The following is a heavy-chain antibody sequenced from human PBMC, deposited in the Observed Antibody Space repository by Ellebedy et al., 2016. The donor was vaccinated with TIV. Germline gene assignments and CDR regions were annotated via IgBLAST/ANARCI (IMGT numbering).Heavy chain of an antibody. CDR1: GYTFTGYY. CDR2: INPNSGGT. V-gene: IGHV1-2*04. CDR3: ARDRLEATPLRYYYYGMDV. J-gene: IGHJ6*02. D-gene: IGHD4-23*01. Sequence: ASVKVSCKASGYTFTGYYMHWVRQAPGQGLEWMGWINPNSGGTNYEQKFQGWVTMTRDTSISTAYMALSRLGSDDTAVYYCARDRLEATPLRYYYYGMDVWGQGTLVIVSS.